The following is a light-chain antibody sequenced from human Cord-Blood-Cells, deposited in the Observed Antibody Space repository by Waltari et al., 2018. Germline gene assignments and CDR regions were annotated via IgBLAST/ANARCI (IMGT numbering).Light chain of an antibody. CDR1: QGNRND. CDR3: LHECKYPFT. Sequence: IQMTQSPSSLSAFVGDRVAVIWRASQGNRNDLGWYQQKPGKAPTLQIYVAPRLQSGVPTRFSGSGAGAEVALTNSSLQPEDVATFYCLHECKYPFTFGPGTKVDIK. V-gene: IGKV1-6*01. CDR2: VAP. J-gene: IGKJ3*01.